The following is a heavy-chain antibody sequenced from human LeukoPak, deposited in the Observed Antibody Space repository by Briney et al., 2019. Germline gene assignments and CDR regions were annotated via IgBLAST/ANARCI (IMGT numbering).Heavy chain of an antibody. V-gene: IGHV3-64*01. D-gene: IGHD2-2*01. CDR1: GFTFSNYA. Sequence: GGSLRLSCAASGFTFSNYAMHWIRQAPGKGLEYVSAISSDGVSTYYANSVKGRFTISRDNSKNTLYLQMGSLRAGDMAVYYCARDRWGCTSTSCYDVGYWGQGTLVTVSS. J-gene: IGHJ4*02. CDR2: ISSDGVST. CDR3: ARDRWGCTSTSCYDVGY.